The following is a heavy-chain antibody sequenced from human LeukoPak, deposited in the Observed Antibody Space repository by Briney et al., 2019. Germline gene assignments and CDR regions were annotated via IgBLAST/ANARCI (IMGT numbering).Heavy chain of an antibody. Sequence: PGGSLRLSCAASGFTVSSRYMTWGRQAPGKGLEWVSIFYSCGNTYYVDSVRGRFTISRDNSKNTLYLQMNSLRTDDTAVYYCARDQYWQWLVQRPLDYWGQGTLVTVSS. CDR2: FYSCGNT. D-gene: IGHD6-19*01. V-gene: IGHV3-53*05. J-gene: IGHJ4*02. CDR3: ARDQYWQWLVQRPLDY. CDR1: GFTVSSRY.